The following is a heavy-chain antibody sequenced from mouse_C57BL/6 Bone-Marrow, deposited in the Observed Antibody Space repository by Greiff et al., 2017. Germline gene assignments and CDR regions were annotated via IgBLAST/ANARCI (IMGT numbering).Heavy chain of an antibody. CDR2: IDPSDSYT. D-gene: IGHD3-2*02. Sequence: VQLQQPGAELVMPGASVKLSCKASGYTFTSYWMHWVKQRPGQGLEWIGEIDPSDSYTNYNQKFKGKSTLTVDKSSSTAYMQLSSLTSEDSAVYYCARSGGTSSGYDYAMDYWGQGTSVTVSS. J-gene: IGHJ4*01. CDR3: ARSGGTSSGYDYAMDY. CDR1: GYTFTSYW. V-gene: IGHV1-69*01.